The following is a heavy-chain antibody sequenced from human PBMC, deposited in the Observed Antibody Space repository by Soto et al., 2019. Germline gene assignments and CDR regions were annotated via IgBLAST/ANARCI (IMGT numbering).Heavy chain of an antibody. CDR3: ANSRQYFKYFFDF. V-gene: IGHV3-23*01. CDR2: ISDSGGST. Sequence: EVQLLESGGGLMQPGGSQRLSCAASGFTFSSYAMTWVRQAPGKGLEWISTISDSGGSTYYADSVKGRFSISRDNSKNTLYLQMNSLRAEDTAVYYCANSRQYFKYFFDFWGQGTLVTVSS. J-gene: IGHJ4*02. D-gene: IGHD3-9*01. CDR1: GFTFSSYA.